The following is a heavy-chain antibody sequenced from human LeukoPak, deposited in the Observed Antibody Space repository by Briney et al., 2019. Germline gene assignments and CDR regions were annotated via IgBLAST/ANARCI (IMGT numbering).Heavy chain of an antibody. V-gene: IGHV3-7*01. CDR3: ASVREWQLQNAPFDS. Sequence: GGSLRLSCAASGFTFNSYWMSWVRQAPGKGLEWVANIKQDGSEKYYVDSVKGRFTIYRDNAKNSLYLQMNSLRAEDTAVYYCASVREWQLQNAPFDSWGQGTLVTVSS. D-gene: IGHD1-26*01. CDR1: GFTFNSYW. CDR2: IKQDGSEK. J-gene: IGHJ5*01.